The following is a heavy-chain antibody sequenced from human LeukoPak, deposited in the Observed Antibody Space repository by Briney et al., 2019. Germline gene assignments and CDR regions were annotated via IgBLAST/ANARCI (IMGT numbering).Heavy chain of an antibody. Sequence: GESLKISCKGSGYRFTTYWIGWVRQMPGKGLDWMGIIYPDDSDARCSPSFQGQVTISADKSISTAYLQWSSLKASDTAMYYCARLNSDQGFDPWGQGTLVTVSS. J-gene: IGHJ5*02. CDR2: IYPDDSDA. CDR3: ARLNSDQGFDP. CDR1: GYRFTTYW. D-gene: IGHD2-2*01. V-gene: IGHV5-51*01.